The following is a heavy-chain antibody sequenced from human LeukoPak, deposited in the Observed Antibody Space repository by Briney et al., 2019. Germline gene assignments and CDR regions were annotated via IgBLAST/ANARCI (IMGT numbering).Heavy chain of an antibody. CDR3: ATVGGYDVGYDAFDI. Sequence: ASVKVSCKASGYTFTSYDINWVRQATGQGLEWMGWMNPNSGNTGYAQKFQGRVTMTRNTSISTAYMELSSLRSEDTAVYYCATVGGYDVGYDAFDIWGQGTMVTVSS. J-gene: IGHJ3*02. CDR1: GYTFTSYD. CDR2: MNPNSGNT. D-gene: IGHD3-16*01. V-gene: IGHV1-8*01.